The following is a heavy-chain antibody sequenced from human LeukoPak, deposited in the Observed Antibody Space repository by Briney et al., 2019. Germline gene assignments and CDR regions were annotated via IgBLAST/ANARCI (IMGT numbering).Heavy chain of an antibody. CDR3: AREGLGRKYYYDSSGYYSFDS. Sequence: GGSLRLSCAASGFTFSSYGMHWVRQSPGKGLVWVSRINSDGSSTSYADSVKGRFAISRDNAKNTLYLQMNSLRSEDTAVYYCAREGLGRKYYYDSSGYYSFDSWGQGTLVTVSS. V-gene: IGHV3-74*01. CDR2: INSDGSST. J-gene: IGHJ4*02. CDR1: GFTFSSYG. D-gene: IGHD3-22*01.